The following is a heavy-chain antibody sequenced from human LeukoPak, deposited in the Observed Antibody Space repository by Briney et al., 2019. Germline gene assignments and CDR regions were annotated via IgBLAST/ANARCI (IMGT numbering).Heavy chain of an antibody. J-gene: IGHJ4*02. Sequence: GGSLRLSCAASGFSFSTYWMSWARQAPGKGLEWVASIKQDGSEKKYGDSVKGRFSDSRDNAENSLFLQMDSLRAEDTAFYYCVVTTRSRSFDYWGQGTLVTVSS. D-gene: IGHD1-1*01. CDR1: GFSFSTYW. CDR3: VVTTRSRSFDY. CDR2: IKQDGSEK. V-gene: IGHV3-7*01.